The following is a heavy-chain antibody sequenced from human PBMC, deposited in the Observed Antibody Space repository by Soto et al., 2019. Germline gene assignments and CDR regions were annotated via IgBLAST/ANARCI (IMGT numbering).Heavy chain of an antibody. V-gene: IGHV1-2*02. Sequence: QVQLVQSGAEVKKTGASVKVSCKASGYTFTGYYMHWVRQATGQGPEWMGWINPNSGGTTYAQKFQGRVTVTRDTSISTAYMELSSLRSDDTAVYYCARGGSSSLDYWGQGTLVTVSS. CDR3: ARGGSSSLDY. D-gene: IGHD6-6*01. J-gene: IGHJ4*02. CDR1: GYTFTGYY. CDR2: INPNSGGT.